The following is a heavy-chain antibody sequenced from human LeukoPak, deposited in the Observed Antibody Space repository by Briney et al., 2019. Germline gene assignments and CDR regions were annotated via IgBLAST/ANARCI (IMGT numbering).Heavy chain of an antibody. D-gene: IGHD2-15*01. CDR3: V. V-gene: IGHV3-30*03. CDR1: RFTFNRYG. Sequence: GGSLRLSCTASRFTFNRYGMHWVRQAPGKGLEWVAVISYDGTNKYYADSVKGRFTISRDNYCAKDQAYCTGGNCYYYFYYLDVWGRGTTVTVSS. CDR2: ISYDGTNK. J-gene: IGHJ6*03.